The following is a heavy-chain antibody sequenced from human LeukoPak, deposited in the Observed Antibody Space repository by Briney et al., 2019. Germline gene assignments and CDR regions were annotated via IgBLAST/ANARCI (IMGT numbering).Heavy chain of an antibody. J-gene: IGHJ6*02. CDR1: GFTVSSNY. Sequence: GGSLRLSCAASGFTVSSNYMSWVRQAPGKGLEWVSVIYSGGSTYYADSVKGRFTISRDNSKNTLYLQMNSLRAEDTAVYYCARDGAPDSSGYYYYGMDVWGQGTTATVSS. D-gene: IGHD3-22*01. V-gene: IGHV3-53*01. CDR2: IYSGGST. CDR3: ARDGAPDSSGYYYYGMDV.